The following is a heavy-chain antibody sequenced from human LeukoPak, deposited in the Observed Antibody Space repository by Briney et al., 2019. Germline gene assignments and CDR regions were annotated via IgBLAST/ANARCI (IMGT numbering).Heavy chain of an antibody. J-gene: IGHJ4*02. CDR1: GGSFSGYY. V-gene: IGHV4-34*01. D-gene: IGHD3-22*01. Sequence: SETLSLTCAVYGGSFSGYYWSWIRQPPGKGLEWIGEINHSGSTNYNPSLKSRVTISVDTSKNQFSLKLSSVTAADTAVYYCAGGLDYYDSSGFGSGIDYWGQGTLVTVSS. CDR2: INHSGST. CDR3: AGGLDYYDSSGFGSGIDY.